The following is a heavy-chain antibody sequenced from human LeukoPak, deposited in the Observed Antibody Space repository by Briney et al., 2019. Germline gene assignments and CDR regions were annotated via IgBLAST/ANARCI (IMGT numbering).Heavy chain of an antibody. CDR2: IKEDGGEI. V-gene: IGHV3-7*02. Sequence: PGRSLRLSCAASGLTFRIYWMSWVRQAPGKGLEWVASIKEDGGEIHYVDSVKGRFTISRGNAKNSLYLQMNSLRAEDTAVYYCETYSAFDIWGHGTMVTVSS. CDR3: ETYSAFDI. D-gene: IGHD2-21*01. CDR1: GLTFRIYW. J-gene: IGHJ3*02.